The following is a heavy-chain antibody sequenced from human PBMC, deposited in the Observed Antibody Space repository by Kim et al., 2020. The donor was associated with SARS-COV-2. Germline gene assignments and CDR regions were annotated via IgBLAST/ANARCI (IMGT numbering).Heavy chain of an antibody. Sequence: GGSLRLSCAASGFTFSSYAMHWVRQAPGKGLEWVAVISYDGSNKYYADSVKGRFTISRDNSKNTLYLQMNSLRAEDTAVYYCARGHSITMIVVVIIGAFDIWGQGTMVTVSS. V-gene: IGHV3-30-3*01. CDR3: ARGHSITMIVVVIIGAFDI. CDR2: ISYDGSNK. CDR1: GFTFSSYA. J-gene: IGHJ3*02. D-gene: IGHD3-22*01.